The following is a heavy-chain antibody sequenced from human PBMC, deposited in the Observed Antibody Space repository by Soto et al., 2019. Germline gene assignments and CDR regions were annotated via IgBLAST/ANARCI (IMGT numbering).Heavy chain of an antibody. Sequence: ASVKVSCKASGYTFTSYDINWVRQATGQGLEWMGWMNPNSGNTGYAQKFQGRVTMTRNTSISTADMELSSLRSEDTAVYYCARACSSTCWYPGHNDFWGQGTLVTVSS. J-gene: IGHJ4*02. CDR2: MNPNSGNT. CDR3: ARACSSTCWYPGHNDF. CDR1: GYTFTSYD. V-gene: IGHV1-8*01. D-gene: IGHD2-2*01.